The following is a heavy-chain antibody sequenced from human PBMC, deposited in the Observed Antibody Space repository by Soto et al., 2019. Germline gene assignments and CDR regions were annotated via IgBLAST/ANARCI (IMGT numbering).Heavy chain of an antibody. V-gene: IGHV4-34*01. CDR2: INHSGST. CDR3: ARGYCSSTSCLIDY. CDR1: GGSFSGYY. J-gene: IGHJ4*02. D-gene: IGHD2-2*01. Sequence: QVQLQQWGAGLLKPSETLSLTCAVYGGSFSGYYWSWIRQPTRKGLEWIGEINHSGSTNYNPSLKSRVTISVDTSKNQSSLKLSSVTAADTAVYYCARGYCSSTSCLIDYWGQGTLVTVSS.